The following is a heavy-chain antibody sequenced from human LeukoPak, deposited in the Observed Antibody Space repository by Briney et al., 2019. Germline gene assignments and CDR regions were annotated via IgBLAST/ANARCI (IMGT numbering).Heavy chain of an antibody. J-gene: IGHJ4*02. Sequence: GASVKVSCKASGNTFTSYDINWVRQATGQGLEWMGWMNPNSGNTGYAQKFQGRVTITRNTSISTAYMELSSLRSEDTAVYYCARGGSGWYYFDYWGQGTLVTVSS. CDR2: MNPNSGNT. V-gene: IGHV1-8*03. CDR3: ARGGSGWYYFDY. D-gene: IGHD6-19*01. CDR1: GNTFTSYD.